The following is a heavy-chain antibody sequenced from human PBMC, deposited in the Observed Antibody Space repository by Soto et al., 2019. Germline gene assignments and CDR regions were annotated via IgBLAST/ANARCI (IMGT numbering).Heavy chain of an antibody. Sequence: GGSLRLSCAASGFTFSSYAVSWVRQAPGKGLEWVSGISDSGGSTYYADSVKGRFTISRDNSKSTLYLQMNSLRAEDTAVYYCAKVKGERTNWTPHFDYWGQETLHTVSS. CDR2: ISDSGGST. V-gene: IGHV3-23*01. CDR3: AKVKGERTNWTPHFDY. D-gene: IGHD1-1*01. J-gene: IGHJ4*02. CDR1: GFTFSSYA.